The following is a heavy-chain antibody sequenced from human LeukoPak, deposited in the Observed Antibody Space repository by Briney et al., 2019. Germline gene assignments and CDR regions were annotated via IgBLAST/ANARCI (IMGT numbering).Heavy chain of an antibody. CDR1: GFTFSSYS. D-gene: IGHD5-12*01. J-gene: IGHJ5*02. Sequence: PGGSLRLSCAASGFTFSSYSMMWVRQAPGKGLEWVAFIRYDGSNKYYADSVKGRFTISRDNSKNTLYLQMNSLRAEDTAVYYCAKDWDIVATNSAWFDPWGQGTLVTVSS. CDR2: IRYDGSNK. V-gene: IGHV3-30*02. CDR3: AKDWDIVATNSAWFDP.